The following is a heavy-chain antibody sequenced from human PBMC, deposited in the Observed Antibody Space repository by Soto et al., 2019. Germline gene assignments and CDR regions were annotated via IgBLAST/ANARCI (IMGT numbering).Heavy chain of an antibody. CDR1: GFTFSSYG. D-gene: IGHD4-17*01. CDR2: IWYDGSNK. V-gene: IGHV3-33*01. Sequence: GGSLRLSCAASGFTFSSYGMHWVRQAPGKGLEWVAVIWYDGSNKYYADSVKGRFTISRDNSKNTLYLQMNSLRAEDTAVYYCARVASGYGDSNFDYWGQGTLVTVSS. CDR3: ARVASGYGDSNFDY. J-gene: IGHJ4*02.